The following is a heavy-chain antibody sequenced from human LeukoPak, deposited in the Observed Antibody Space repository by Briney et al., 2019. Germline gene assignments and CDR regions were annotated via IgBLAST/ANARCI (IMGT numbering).Heavy chain of an antibody. V-gene: IGHV3-21*01. Sequence: GGSLRLSCAASEFIFSTYTMNWVRQAPGKGLEWVSSISSSSNYIYYADSVRGRFTISRDNAKNSLYLQMNSLRAEDTAVYYCARDGYCTGGSCYADYWGPGTLVTVSS. CDR3: ARDGYCTGGSCYADY. CDR1: EFIFSTYT. CDR2: ISSSSNYI. J-gene: IGHJ4*02. D-gene: IGHD2-15*01.